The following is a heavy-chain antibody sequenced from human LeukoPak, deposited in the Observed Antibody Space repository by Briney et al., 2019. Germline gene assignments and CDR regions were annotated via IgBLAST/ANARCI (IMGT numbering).Heavy chain of an antibody. J-gene: IGHJ4*02. D-gene: IGHD3-10*01. CDR3: ARHRGSGSPYFDY. Sequence: SGTLSLTCTVSGDSINNYYWSWIRQSPGKGLEWIGYIYSSGSTKYNPSLKSRVTISVDTSKNQFSLKLSSVTAADTAVYYCARHRGSGSPYFDYWGQGTLVTVSS. CDR1: GDSINNYY. CDR2: IYSSGST. V-gene: IGHV4-59*08.